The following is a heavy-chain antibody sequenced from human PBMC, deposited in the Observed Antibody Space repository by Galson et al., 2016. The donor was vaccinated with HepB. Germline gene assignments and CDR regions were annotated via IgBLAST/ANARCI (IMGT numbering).Heavy chain of an antibody. V-gene: IGHV3-21*01. D-gene: IGHD2-2*02. J-gene: IGHJ4*02. CDR3: ASSQRVGDPNCSGAGCYIDY. Sequence: SLRLSCAASGLTFSIYSMHWVRQAPGKGLEWVSSISGESDYIYYADSLKGRLTISRDNAKNSLYLQMSSLRVEDTAVYYCASSQRVGDPNCSGAGCYIDYWGQGTLVTVSS. CDR1: GLTFSIYS. CDR2: ISGESDYI.